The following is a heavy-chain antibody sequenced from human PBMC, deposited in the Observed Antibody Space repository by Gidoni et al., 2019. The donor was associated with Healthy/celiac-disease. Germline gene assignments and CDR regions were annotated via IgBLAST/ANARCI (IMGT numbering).Heavy chain of an antibody. D-gene: IGHD3-16*02. J-gene: IGHJ4*02. V-gene: IGHV3-7*01. CDR3: ARDHDVWGSYRWVEN. Sequence: EVQLVESGGGLVQPGGSLRLSCAASGFTFSSYWMSWVRQAPGKGLEWVANIKQDGSEKYYVDSVKGRFTISRDNAKNSLYLQMNSLRAEDTAVYYCARDHDVWGSYRWVENWGQGTLVTVSS. CDR1: GFTFSSYW. CDR2: IKQDGSEK.